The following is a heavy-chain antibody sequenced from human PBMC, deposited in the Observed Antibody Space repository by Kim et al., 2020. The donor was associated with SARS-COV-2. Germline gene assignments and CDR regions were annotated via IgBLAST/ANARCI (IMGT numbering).Heavy chain of an antibody. D-gene: IGHD4-17*01. V-gene: IGHV4-39*01. Sequence: SETLSLTCTVSGGSISSSSYYWGWIRQPPGKGLEWIGSIYYSGSTYYNPSLTSRVTISVDTSKNQFSLKLSSVTAADTAVYYCARHERRWLQIRPNWFDPWGQGTLVTVSS. CDR3: ARHERRWLQIRPNWFDP. CDR1: GGSISSSSYY. J-gene: IGHJ5*02. CDR2: IYYSGST.